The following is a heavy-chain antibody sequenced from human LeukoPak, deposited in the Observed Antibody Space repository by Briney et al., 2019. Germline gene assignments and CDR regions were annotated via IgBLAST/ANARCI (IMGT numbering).Heavy chain of an antibody. Sequence: PGGSLRLSCAASGFTFDDYGMSWVRQAPGKGLEWVSGINWNSGSRGYADSVKGRFTISRDNTKNTLYLQMNSLRAEDTAVYYCARDPDYGGNGFDYWGQGTLVTVSS. CDR2: INWNSGSR. CDR1: GFTFDDYG. D-gene: IGHD4-23*01. V-gene: IGHV3-20*04. J-gene: IGHJ4*02. CDR3: ARDPDYGGNGFDY.